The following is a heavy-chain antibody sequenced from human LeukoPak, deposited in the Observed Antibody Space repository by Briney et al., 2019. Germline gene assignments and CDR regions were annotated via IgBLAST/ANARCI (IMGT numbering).Heavy chain of an antibody. CDR2: ISAYNGNT. Sequence: ASVKVSCKASGGTFSSYAISWVRQAPGQGLEWMGWISAYNGNTNYAQKLQGRVTMTTDTSTSTAYMELRSLRSDDTAVYYCARGPSDYYDSSGCLDYWGQGTLVTVSS. J-gene: IGHJ4*02. CDR3: ARGPSDYYDSSGCLDY. D-gene: IGHD3-22*01. CDR1: GGTFSSYA. V-gene: IGHV1-18*01.